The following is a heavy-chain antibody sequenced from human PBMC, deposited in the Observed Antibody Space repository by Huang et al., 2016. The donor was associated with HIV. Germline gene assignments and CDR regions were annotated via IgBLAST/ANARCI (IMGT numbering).Heavy chain of an antibody. J-gene: IGHJ4*02. V-gene: IGHV1-2*02. CDR3: TRDGTTASYYSESSGFDL. D-gene: IGHD3-22*01. CDR2: VNPNSGGA. CDR1: GFIIPDYY. Sequence: QVQLVQSGAEVTKPGASVKVSCKVTGFIIPDYYIHWVRQAPGQGLEWMGWVNPNSGGAKYAQKFQGRVTMTTDTSVSTVYMVLSSLRSDDTATYYCTRDGTTASYYSESSGFDLWGQGTLVTVSS.